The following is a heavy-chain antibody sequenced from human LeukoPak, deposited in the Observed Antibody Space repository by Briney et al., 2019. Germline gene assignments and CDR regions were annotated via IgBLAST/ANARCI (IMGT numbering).Heavy chain of an antibody. V-gene: IGHV4-39*07. CDR3: ARGLYWAYLDY. D-gene: IGHD2-8*02. Sequence: SETLSLTCTVSGGSLSRSSYYWRWLRQPPGTGLEWLGSIYHSGSTYYNPSLKSRVTRSVDTPKNQFSLKQSSVTAADTAVYYCARGLYWAYLDYWGQGTLVTVSS. CDR1: GGSLSRSSYY. CDR2: IYHSGST. J-gene: IGHJ4*02.